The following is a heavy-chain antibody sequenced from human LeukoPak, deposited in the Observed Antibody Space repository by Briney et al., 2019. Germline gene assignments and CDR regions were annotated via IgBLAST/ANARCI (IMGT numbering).Heavy chain of an antibody. CDR1: GGSISSSSYY. V-gene: IGHV4-39*07. CDR3: ARDLFSYYSGDYFDY. CDR2: IYYSGST. Sequence: SETLSLTCTVSGGSISSSSYYWGWIRQPPGKGLEWIGSIYYSGSTYYNPSLKSRVTISVDTSKNQFSLKLSSVTAADTAVYYCARDLFSYYSGDYFDYWGQGTLVTVSS. D-gene: IGHD3-10*01. J-gene: IGHJ4*02.